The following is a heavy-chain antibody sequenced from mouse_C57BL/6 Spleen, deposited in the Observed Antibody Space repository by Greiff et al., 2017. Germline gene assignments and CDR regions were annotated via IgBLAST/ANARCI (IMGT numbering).Heavy chain of an antibody. CDR1: GYTFTSYW. Sequence: QVQLQQPGAELVRPGSSVKLSCKASGYTFTSYWMHWVKQRPIQGLEWIGNIDPSDSETHYNQKFKDKATLTVDKSSSTAYMQLSSLTSEDSAVYYCARYYYGSSPYWYFEVWGTGTTVTVSS. D-gene: IGHD1-1*01. V-gene: IGHV1-52*01. CDR2: IDPSDSET. J-gene: IGHJ1*03. CDR3: ARYYYGSSPYWYFEV.